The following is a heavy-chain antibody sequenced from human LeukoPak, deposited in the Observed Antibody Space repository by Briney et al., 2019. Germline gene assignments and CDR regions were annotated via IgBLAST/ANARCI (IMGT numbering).Heavy chain of an antibody. V-gene: IGHV3-66*01. J-gene: IGHJ4*02. Sequence: PGGSLRLSCAASGFIVSSNFMTWVRQAPGRGLEWVSVLYSVGTTYYADSVKGRFTISRDDSKNTLYLQMNSLRAEDTAMYYCARVGAAVTTVDSWGQGTLVTVS. CDR3: ARVGAAVTTVDS. D-gene: IGHD4-17*01. CDR1: GFIVSSNF. CDR2: LYSVGTT.